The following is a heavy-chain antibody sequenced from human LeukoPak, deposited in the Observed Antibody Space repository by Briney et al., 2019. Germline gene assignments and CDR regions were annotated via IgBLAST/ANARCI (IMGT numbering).Heavy chain of an antibody. CDR2: INHSGST. J-gene: IGHJ4*02. CDR1: GGSFSGYY. Sequence: PSETLSLTCAVYGGSFSGYYWSWIRQPPGXXLEWIGEINHSGSTNYNPSLKSRVTISVDTSKNQFSLKLSSVTAADTAVYYCARGLVGDILTGYYNSPDFDYWGQGTLVTVSS. D-gene: IGHD3-9*01. CDR3: ARGLVGDILTGYYNSPDFDY. V-gene: IGHV4-34*01.